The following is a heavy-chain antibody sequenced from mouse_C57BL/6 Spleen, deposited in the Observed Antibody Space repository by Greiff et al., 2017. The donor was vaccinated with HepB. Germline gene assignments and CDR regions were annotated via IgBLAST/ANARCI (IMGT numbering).Heavy chain of an antibody. CDR1: GYTFTSYW. J-gene: IGHJ1*03. Sequence: QVQLQQPGAELVKPGASVKLSCKASGYTFTSYWMHWVKQRPGRGLEWIGRIDPNSGGTKYNEKFKSKATLTVDKPSSTAYMQLSSLTSEDSAVYDCARGRLHYDYEDWYFDVWGTGTTVTVSS. CDR3: ARGRLHYDYEDWYFDV. V-gene: IGHV1-72*01. CDR2: IDPNSGGT. D-gene: IGHD2-4*01.